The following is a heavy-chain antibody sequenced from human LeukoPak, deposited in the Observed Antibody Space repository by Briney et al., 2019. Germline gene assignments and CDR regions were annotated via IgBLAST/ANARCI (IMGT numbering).Heavy chain of an antibody. J-gene: IGHJ4*02. D-gene: IGHD6-25*01. V-gene: IGHV4-4*02. CDR3: AREGGFYRPLDY. Sequence: SETLSLTCDVSGGSVTSTNWWTWFRQPPGKGLEWIGEVHLDGRTNYNPSLKSRLVMSADLPENHISLKLTSVTAADTAVYHCAREGGFYRPLDYSGQGTLVTVSS. CDR1: GGSVTSTNW. CDR2: VHLDGRT.